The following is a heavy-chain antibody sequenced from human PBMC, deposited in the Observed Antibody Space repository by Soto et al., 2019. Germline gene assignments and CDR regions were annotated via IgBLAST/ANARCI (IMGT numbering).Heavy chain of an antibody. CDR1: GGTFSSYT. CDR2: IIPILGIA. J-gene: IGHJ6*03. CDR3: ARSDIVVVPAAITPHYYYYYMDV. Sequence: QVQLVQSGAEVKKPGSSVKVSCKASGGTFSSYTISWVRQAPGQGLEWMGRIIPILGIANYAQKFQGRVTITADKSTSTAHMELSSLRSEDTAVYYCARSDIVVVPAAITPHYYYYYMDVWGKGTTVTVSS. D-gene: IGHD2-2*02. V-gene: IGHV1-69*02.